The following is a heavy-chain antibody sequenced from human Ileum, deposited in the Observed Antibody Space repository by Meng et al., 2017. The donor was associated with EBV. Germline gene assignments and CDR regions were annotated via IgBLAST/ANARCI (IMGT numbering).Heavy chain of an antibody. V-gene: IGHV4-39*07. D-gene: IGHD3-22*01. J-gene: IGHJ4*02. CDR1: GGSLSSSSYY. Sequence: PLQQDAPRPRKPSEPPSLTCSLSGGSLSSSSYYGGWIRQPPGKGLEWIGNIHYSGSTYYNPSLKSRVTISVDTSKNQFSLKLRSVTVADTAVYYCARTYYYDSSGYAPFDYWGQGTLVTVSS. CDR3: ARTYYYDSSGYAPFDY. CDR2: IHYSGST.